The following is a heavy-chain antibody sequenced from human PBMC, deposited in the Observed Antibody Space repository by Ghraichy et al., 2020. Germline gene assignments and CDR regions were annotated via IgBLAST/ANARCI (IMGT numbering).Heavy chain of an antibody. CDR2: IYGSGVNT. CDR1: GFTFSNYA. J-gene: IGHJ4*02. CDR3: AKDLLTVPGHKYFDY. Sequence: GGSLRLSCAASGFTFSNYAMTWVRQAPGKGLEWVSSIYGSGVNTYYADSVKGRFIISRDNSKNTLYLQMNCLRADDTAVYYCAKDLLTVPGHKYFDYWGQGALVTVSS. D-gene: IGHD6-19*01. V-gene: IGHV3-23*01.